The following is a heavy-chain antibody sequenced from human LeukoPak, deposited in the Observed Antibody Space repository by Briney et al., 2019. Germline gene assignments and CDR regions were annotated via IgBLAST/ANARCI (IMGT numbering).Heavy chain of an antibody. Sequence: PGGSLRLSCAASGFTFDDYAMHWVRQAPGKGLEWVSGISWNSGSIGYADSVKGRFTISRDNAKNSLYLQTNSLRAEDMALYYCAKGSMATINDAFDIWGQGTMVTVSS. CDR1: GFTFDDYA. V-gene: IGHV3-9*03. CDR2: ISWNSGSI. D-gene: IGHD5-24*01. J-gene: IGHJ3*02. CDR3: AKGSMATINDAFDI.